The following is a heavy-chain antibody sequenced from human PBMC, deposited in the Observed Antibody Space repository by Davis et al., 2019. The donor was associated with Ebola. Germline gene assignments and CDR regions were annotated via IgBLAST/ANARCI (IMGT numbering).Heavy chain of an antibody. CDR2: MNPYSGNT. CDR3: ARPGGQEYDRNDFWSGYYVYYYYYGMDV. V-gene: IGHV1-8*01. CDR1: GYTFTSYD. J-gene: IGHJ6*02. D-gene: IGHD3-3*01. Sequence: ASVKVSCKASGYTFTSYDINWVRQATGQGLEWMGWMNPYSGNTGYAQKFQGRVTMTRNTSISTAYMELSSLRSEDTAVYYCARPGGQEYDRNDFWSGYYVYYYYYGMDVWGQGTTVTVSS.